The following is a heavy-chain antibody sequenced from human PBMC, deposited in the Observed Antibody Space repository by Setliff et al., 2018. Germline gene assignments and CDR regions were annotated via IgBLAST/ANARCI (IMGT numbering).Heavy chain of an antibody. Sequence: GASVKVSCKTSGYTFTDFGVSWVRQAPGQGLEWVGWISPHNGNTYYAPKFQGTVLMTADTSTTTAYLELRSLRSDDTAVYYCSRLVRFCTRIVCQRLPGDDYWGQGTLVTVSS. D-gene: IGHD3-10*01. J-gene: IGHJ4*02. CDR2: ISPHNGNT. CDR1: GYTFTDFG. V-gene: IGHV1-18*01. CDR3: SRLVRFCTRIVCQRLPGDDY.